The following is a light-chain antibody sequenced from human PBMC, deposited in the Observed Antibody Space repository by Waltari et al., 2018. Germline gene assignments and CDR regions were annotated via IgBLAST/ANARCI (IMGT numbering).Light chain of an antibody. CDR3: QQYYSTPDT. CDR1: QSVLSSSNNKNY. Sequence: DIVTTQSPDSLAVSLGARATINCKSSQSVLSSSNNKNYLAWYQQKPGQPPKLLIYWASTRESGVPDRFSGSGSGTDFTLTISSLQAEDVAVYYCQQYYSTPDTFGPGTKVDIK. J-gene: IGKJ3*01. V-gene: IGKV4-1*01. CDR2: WAS.